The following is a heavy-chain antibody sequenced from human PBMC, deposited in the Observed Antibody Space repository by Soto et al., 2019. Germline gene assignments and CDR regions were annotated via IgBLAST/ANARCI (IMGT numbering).Heavy chain of an antibody. D-gene: IGHD5-18*01. V-gene: IGHV3-48*01. CDR1: GFTFSSYS. J-gene: IGHJ6*03. Sequence: GGSLRLSCAASGFTFSSYSMNWVRQAPGKGLEWVSYISSSSSTIYYADSVKGRFTISRDNAKNSLYLQMNSLRAEDTAVYYCARNFEGKQLWPHRPYYYYYYMDVWGKGTTVTVSS. CDR2: ISSSSSTI. CDR3: ARNFEGKQLWPHRPYYYYYYMDV.